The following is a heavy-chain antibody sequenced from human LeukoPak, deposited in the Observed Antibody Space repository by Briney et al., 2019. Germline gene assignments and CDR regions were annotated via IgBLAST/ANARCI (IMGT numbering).Heavy chain of an antibody. CDR2: MNPDSGNT. J-gene: IGHJ5*02. D-gene: IGHD2-15*01. Sequence: ASVTVSCKASGYTFTSYGINWVRQAAGQGLEWMGWMNPDSGNTGYAQKFQGRVTMTRNTSTSTAYMELSSLRSDDTAINYCARDSYCSGGACARGGYNWFDPWGQGTPVTVSS. CDR3: ARDSYCSGGACARGGYNWFDP. V-gene: IGHV1-8*02. CDR1: GYTFTSYG.